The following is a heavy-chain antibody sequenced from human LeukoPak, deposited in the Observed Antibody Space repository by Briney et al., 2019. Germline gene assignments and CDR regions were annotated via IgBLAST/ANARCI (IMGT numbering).Heavy chain of an antibody. Sequence: GGSLRLSCAASGFTFSDYYMSWIRQAPGKGLEWVSYISSSGSTIYYADSVKGRFTISRDNAKNSLYLQMNSLRAEDTAVYYCARDNYYDSSGYFSILMGGGFDYWGQGTLVTVSS. CDR1: GFTFSDYY. D-gene: IGHD3-22*01. V-gene: IGHV3-11*01. CDR2: ISSSGSTI. CDR3: ARDNYYDSSGYFSILMGGGFDY. J-gene: IGHJ4*02.